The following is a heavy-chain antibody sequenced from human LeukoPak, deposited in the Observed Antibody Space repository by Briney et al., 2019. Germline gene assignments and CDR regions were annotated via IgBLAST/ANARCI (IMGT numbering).Heavy chain of an antibody. CDR1: GYTFTTYW. V-gene: IGHV5-51*01. D-gene: IGHD6-6*01. CDR3: ARRGGSSASPNYYYGMDV. J-gene: IGHJ6*02. Sequence: GESLKISCKGSGYTFTTYWIGWVRQMPGKGLERMGFIYPGDSDTRYSPSFQGQVTISADKSISTAYLQWSSLKASDTAMYYCARRGGSSASPNYYYGMDVWGQGTTVTVSS. CDR2: IYPGDSDT.